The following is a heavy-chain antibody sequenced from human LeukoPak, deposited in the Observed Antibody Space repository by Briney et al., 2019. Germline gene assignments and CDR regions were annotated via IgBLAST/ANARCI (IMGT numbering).Heavy chain of an antibody. CDR3: AKGRVVVVAAPFDY. J-gene: IGHJ4*02. CDR2: ISGSGGST. V-gene: IGHV3-23*01. Sequence: GGSLRLSCAAPGFTFSSYAMSWVRQAPGKGLEWVSAISGSGGSTYYADSVKGRFTISRDNSKNTLYLQMNSLRAEDTAVYYCAKGRVVVVAAPFDYWGQGTLVTVSS. D-gene: IGHD2-15*01. CDR1: GFTFSSYA.